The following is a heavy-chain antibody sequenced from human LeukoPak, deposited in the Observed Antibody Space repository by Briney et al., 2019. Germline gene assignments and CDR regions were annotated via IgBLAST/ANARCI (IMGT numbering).Heavy chain of an antibody. CDR3: ARDATIAAPLMS. J-gene: IGHJ4*02. V-gene: IGHV4-38-2*02. Sequence: SETLSLTCTVSGSSINTPYYWAWIRQPPGEGLEWIGNIFHGVTTFYNPSLMNPVAISVDTSKNQFSLKLTSVTAADTAVYYCARDATIAAPLMSWGQGTLVIVSS. CDR1: GSSINTPYY. D-gene: IGHD6-13*01. CDR2: IFHGVTT.